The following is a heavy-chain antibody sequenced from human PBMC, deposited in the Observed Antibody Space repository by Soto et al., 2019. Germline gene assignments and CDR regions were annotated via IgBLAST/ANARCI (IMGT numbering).Heavy chain of an antibody. Sequence: PGGSLRLSCAASGFTFSSCSMNWVRQAPGKGLEWVSSIDSSSSYIHYADSVKGRFTISRDNAKNSLYLQMNGLRAEDTAVYYCATISGTTRWDDYWGQGTLVTVSS. J-gene: IGHJ4*02. CDR2: IDSSSSYI. D-gene: IGHD1-20*01. V-gene: IGHV3-21*01. CDR3: ATISGTTRWDDY. CDR1: GFTFSSCS.